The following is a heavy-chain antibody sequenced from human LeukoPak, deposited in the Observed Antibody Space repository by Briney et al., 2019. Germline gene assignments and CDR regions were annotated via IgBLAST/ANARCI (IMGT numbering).Heavy chain of an antibody. CDR1: GFAFNKYG. V-gene: IGHV1-18*01. Sequence: VASVKVSCKASGFAFNKYGFSWVRQAPGQGPEWLGLISAYDGRTNYAQNLQGRLTLTTDTSTTTAYMELRSLTSDDTAVYYCARDPSNTVGRNIYFDYWGQGTLVTVSS. CDR2: ISAYDGRT. J-gene: IGHJ4*02. D-gene: IGHD1-14*01. CDR3: ARDPSNTVGRNIYFDY.